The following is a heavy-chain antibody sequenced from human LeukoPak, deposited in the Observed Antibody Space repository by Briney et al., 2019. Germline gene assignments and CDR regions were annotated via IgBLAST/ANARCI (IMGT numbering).Heavy chain of an antibody. CDR1: GFTFSSYW. CDR3: ARDRYLSAA. V-gene: IGHV3-7*01. Sequence: GGSLRLSCAASGFTFSSYWMSWVRQAPGKGLEWVANIKEDGSEKYCVNSVKGRFTISRDNAKNSLYLQMNSLKVEDTAVYYCARDRYLSAAWGQGTLVTVSS. D-gene: IGHD3-9*01. J-gene: IGHJ4*02. CDR2: IKEDGSEK.